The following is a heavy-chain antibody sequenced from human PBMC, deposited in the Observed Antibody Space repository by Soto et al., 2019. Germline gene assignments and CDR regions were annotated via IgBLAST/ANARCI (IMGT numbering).Heavy chain of an antibody. CDR1: GFTFSSYG. J-gene: IGHJ4*02. V-gene: IGHV3-30*18. D-gene: IGHD3-10*01. CDR3: AKDSFNPYYGSGSADY. CDR2: ISYDGSNK. Sequence: QVQLVESGGGVVQPGRSLRLSCAASGFTFSSYGMHWVRQAPGKGLEWVAVISYDGSNKYYADSVKGRFTISRDNSKNTLYLQMNSLRAEDTAVYYCAKDSFNPYYGSGSADYWGQGTLVTVSS.